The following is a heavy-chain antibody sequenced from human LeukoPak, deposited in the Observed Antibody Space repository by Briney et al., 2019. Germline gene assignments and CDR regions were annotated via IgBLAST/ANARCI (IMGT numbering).Heavy chain of an antibody. CDR2: IIPILGIA. CDR1: GGTFSIYA. J-gene: IGHJ4*02. Sequence: SVRVSSKASGGTFSIYAISWGRQAPGQGRGWMGRIIPILGIANYAQKFQGRVTITADKSTSTAYMELSSLRSEDTAMYYCAIGGDSTTSCYRCFDYWGQGTLVTVSS. CDR3: AIGGDSTTSCYRCFDY. D-gene: IGHD2-2*02. V-gene: IGHV1-69*04.